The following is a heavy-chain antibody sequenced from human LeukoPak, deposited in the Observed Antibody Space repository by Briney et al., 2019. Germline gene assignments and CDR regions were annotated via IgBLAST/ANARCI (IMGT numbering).Heavy chain of an antibody. CDR3: AKSIGNSGSYFRYFDY. CDR2: LSGSGIST. V-gene: IGHV3-23*01. CDR1: GFTFSSFA. J-gene: IGHJ4*02. D-gene: IGHD1-26*01. Sequence: QSGGSLRLSCAASGFTFSSFAMSWVRQAPGKGLEWVSDLSGSGISTYYADSVKGRFTISRDSSKNMLYLQMNSLRAEDTAIYYCAKSIGNSGSYFRYFDYWGQGTLVTVSS.